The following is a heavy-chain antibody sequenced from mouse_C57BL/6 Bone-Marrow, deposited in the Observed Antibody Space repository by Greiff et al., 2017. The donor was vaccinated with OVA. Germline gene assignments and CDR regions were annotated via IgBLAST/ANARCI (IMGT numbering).Heavy chain of an antibody. V-gene: IGHV1-19*01. D-gene: IGHD1-1*01. CDR3: AREIITTVVAGAMDY. CDR2: INPYNGGT. CDR1: GYTFTDYY. Sequence: VQLQQSGPVLVKPGASVKMSCKASGYTFTDYYMNWVKQSHGKSLEWIGVINPYNGGTSYNQKFKGKATLTVDKSSSTAYMELNSLTSEDSAVYYCAREIITTVVAGAMDYWGQGTSVTVSS. J-gene: IGHJ4*01.